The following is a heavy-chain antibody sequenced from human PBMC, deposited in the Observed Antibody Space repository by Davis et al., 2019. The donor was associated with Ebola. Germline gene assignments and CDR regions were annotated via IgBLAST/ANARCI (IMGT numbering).Heavy chain of an antibody. J-gene: IGHJ4*02. V-gene: IGHV3-21*01. CDR1: GFTFSSYS. CDR3: ARVPTSSEAWLKKGGY. D-gene: IGHD3-9*01. CDR2: ISSSSSYI. Sequence: GGSLRLSCAASGFTFSSYSMNWVRQAPGKGLEWVSSISSSSSYIYYADSVKGRFTIPRDNAKNSLYLQMNSLRAEDTAVYYCARVPTSSEAWLKKGGYWGQGTLVTVSS.